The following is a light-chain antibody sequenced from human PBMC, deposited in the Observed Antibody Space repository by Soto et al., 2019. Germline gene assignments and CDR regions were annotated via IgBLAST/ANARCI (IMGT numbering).Light chain of an antibody. CDR2: GAS. CDR1: QSVSKNF. J-gene: IGKJ4*01. CDR3: QPYGSSPPT. Sequence: EIVLTQSPGTLSLSPGERATLSCRASQSVSKNFLAWYQQKPGQAPRLLISGASNRATGIPDRFSGSGSGTDFSLTIDRLEPEDLAVYFCQPYGSSPPTFGGGTKVAIK. V-gene: IGKV3-20*01.